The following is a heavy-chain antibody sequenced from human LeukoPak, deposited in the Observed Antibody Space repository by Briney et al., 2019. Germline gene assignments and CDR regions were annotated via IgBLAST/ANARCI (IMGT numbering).Heavy chain of an antibody. D-gene: IGHD5-24*01. CDR3: AKEDNYGMDV. V-gene: IGHV3-9*01. CDR2: ISWNSGSI. CDR1: GFTFDDYA. J-gene: IGHJ6*02. Sequence: GRSLRPSCAASGFTFDDYAMHWVRQAPGKGLEWVSGISWNSGSIGYADSVKGRFTISRDNAKNSLYLQMNSLRAEDTALYYCAKEDNYGMDVWGQGTTVTVSS.